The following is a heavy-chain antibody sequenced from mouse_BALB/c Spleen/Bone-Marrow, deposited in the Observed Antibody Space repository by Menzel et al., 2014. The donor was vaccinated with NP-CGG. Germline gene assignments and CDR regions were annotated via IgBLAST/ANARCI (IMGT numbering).Heavy chain of an antibody. CDR2: IDPANGNT. CDR1: GFNIKDTY. CDR3: ARNDNYGAWFAY. Sequence: EVQLQQSGAELVKPGASVKLSCTASGFNIKDTYMHWVKQRPEQGLEWIGRIDPANGNTKYDPKFQGKATITADTSSNTACLQLSSLTSEDTAVYYCARNDNYGAWFAYWGQRTLVTVST. V-gene: IGHV14-3*02. D-gene: IGHD2-1*01. J-gene: IGHJ3*01.